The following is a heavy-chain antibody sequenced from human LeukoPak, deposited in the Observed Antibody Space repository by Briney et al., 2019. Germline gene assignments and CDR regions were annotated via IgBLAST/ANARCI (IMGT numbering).Heavy chain of an antibody. CDR2: INHSGST. J-gene: IGHJ6*03. CDR3: ARERGYSYGYGFYYMDV. D-gene: IGHD5-18*01. V-gene: IGHV4-34*01. Sequence: SETLSLTCAVYGGSFSGYYWSWIRQPPGKGLEGMGEINHSGSTNYNPSLKSRVTISVDTSKNQFSLKLSSVTAADTAVYYCARERGYSYGYGFYYMDVWGKGTTVTVSS. CDR1: GGSFSGYY.